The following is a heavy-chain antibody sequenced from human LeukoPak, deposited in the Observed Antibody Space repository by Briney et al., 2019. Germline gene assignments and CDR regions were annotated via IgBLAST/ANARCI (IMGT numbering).Heavy chain of an antibody. V-gene: IGHV3-21*01. J-gene: IGHJ4*02. CDR3: ARAGDYSSSWSFDY. Sequence: PGGSLRLSCAASGFTFSSYSMNWVRQAPGKGLEWVSAISSSSSYVYYADSVKGRFTISRDNAKNSLYLQMNSLRAEDTAVYSCARAGDYSSSWSFDYWGQGTLVTVSS. CDR1: GFTFSSYS. D-gene: IGHD6-13*01. CDR2: ISSSSSYV.